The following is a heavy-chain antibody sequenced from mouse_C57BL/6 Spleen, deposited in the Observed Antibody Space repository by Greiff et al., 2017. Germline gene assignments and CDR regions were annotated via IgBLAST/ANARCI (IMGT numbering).Heavy chain of an antibody. V-gene: IGHV1-52*01. CDR2: IDPSDSET. CDR1: GYTFTSYW. CDR3: ARCYYYDSSYDAMDY. Sequence: VQLQQPGAELVRPGSSVKLSCKASGYTFTSYWMHWVKQRPIQGLEWIGNIDPSDSETHYTQKFKDKATLTVDKSSSTAYMQLSSLTSEDSAVYYCARCYYYDSSYDAMDYWGQGTSVTVSS. J-gene: IGHJ4*01. D-gene: IGHD1-1*01.